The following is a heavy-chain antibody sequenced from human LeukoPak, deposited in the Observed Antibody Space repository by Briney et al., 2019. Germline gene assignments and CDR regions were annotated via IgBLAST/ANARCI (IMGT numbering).Heavy chain of an antibody. Sequence: KPSETLSLTCAVYGGSFSCYYWSWIRQPPGKGLEWIGEINHSGSTNYNPSLKSRVTISVDTSKNQFSLKLSSVTAADTAVYYCARHPSYCSSTSCRNYYGMDVWGQGTTVTVSS. D-gene: IGHD2-2*01. CDR3: ARHPSYCSSTSCRNYYGMDV. CDR2: INHSGST. CDR1: GGSFSCYY. J-gene: IGHJ6*02. V-gene: IGHV4-34*01.